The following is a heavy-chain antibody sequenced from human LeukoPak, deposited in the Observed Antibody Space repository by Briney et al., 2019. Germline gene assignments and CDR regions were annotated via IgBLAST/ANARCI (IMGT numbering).Heavy chain of an antibody. Sequence: GGSLRLSCEASGFTFGAYAMTWVRQAPGKGPEWVSSIGSDNKPHYSESVKGRFAISRDNSKSMLFLQLNSLRAEDTALYYCARDLHYDVAMDVWGQGTTVSVSS. CDR1: GFTFGAYA. CDR3: ARDLHYDVAMDV. D-gene: IGHD5-12*01. CDR2: IGSDNKP. V-gene: IGHV3-23*01. J-gene: IGHJ6*02.